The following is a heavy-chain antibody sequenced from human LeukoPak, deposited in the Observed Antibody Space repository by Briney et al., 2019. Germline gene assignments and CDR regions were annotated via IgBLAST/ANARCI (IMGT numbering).Heavy chain of an antibody. J-gene: IGHJ4*02. CDR1: GFTFSDYY. V-gene: IGHV3-11*05. Sequence: GGSLRLSCAASGFTFSDYYMSWIRQAPGKGLEWVSCISSSSSYTNYADSVKGRFTISRDNAKNSLYLQMNSLRAEDTAVYYCARGGIDYYDSSGYYFRFDYWGQGTLVTVSS. D-gene: IGHD3-22*01. CDR2: ISSSSSYT. CDR3: ARGGIDYYDSSGYYFRFDY.